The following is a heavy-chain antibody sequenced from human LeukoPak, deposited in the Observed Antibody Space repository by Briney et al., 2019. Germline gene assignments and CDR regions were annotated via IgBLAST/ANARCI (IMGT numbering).Heavy chain of an antibody. J-gene: IGHJ3*02. CDR3: ARARSSYGYGDAFDI. V-gene: IGHV3-30*04. CDR2: ISYDGSSK. D-gene: IGHD5-18*01. Sequence: PGGSLRLSCAASGFTFSTYAMHWVRQAPGKGLEWVAVISYDGSSKYYADSVKGRFTISRDNSKNTLYLQMNSLRAEDTAVYYCARARSSYGYGDAFDIWAKGQWSPSLQ. CDR1: GFTFSTYA.